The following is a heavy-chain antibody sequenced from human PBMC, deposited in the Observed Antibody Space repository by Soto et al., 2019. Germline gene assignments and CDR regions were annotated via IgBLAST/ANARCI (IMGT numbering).Heavy chain of an antibody. CDR1: GFTFSSYA. CDR2: ISGSGGST. CDR3: AKDHRGEYYYDSSGYTTNAFDI. D-gene: IGHD3-22*01. Sequence: GGSLRLSCAASGFTFSSYAMIWVRQAPGKGLEWVSAISGSGGSTYYADSVKGRFTISRDNSKNTLYLQMNSLRAEDTAVYYCAKDHRGEYYYDSSGYTTNAFDIWGQGTMVTVSS. V-gene: IGHV3-23*01. J-gene: IGHJ3*02.